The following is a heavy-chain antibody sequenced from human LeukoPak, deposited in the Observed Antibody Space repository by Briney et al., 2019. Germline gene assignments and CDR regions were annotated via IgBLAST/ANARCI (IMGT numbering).Heavy chain of an antibody. CDR2: INHRGSGST. Sequence: PSETLSLTCAVYGASFSGYYWNWIRQPPGKGLEWIGEINHRGSGSTNYNPSLKSRVTISVDTSKNQFSLKLSPVTAADTAVYYCARGRIAAAGKVPRRSFDYWGQGTLVTVSS. J-gene: IGHJ4*02. CDR1: GASFSGYY. D-gene: IGHD6-13*01. CDR3: ARGRIAAAGKVPRRSFDY. V-gene: IGHV4-34*01.